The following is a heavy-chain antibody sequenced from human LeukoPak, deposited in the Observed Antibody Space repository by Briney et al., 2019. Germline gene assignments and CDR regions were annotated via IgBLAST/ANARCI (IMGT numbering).Heavy chain of an antibody. J-gene: IGHJ3*02. CDR3: ARDPQGFWSFDI. V-gene: IGHV3-53*04. D-gene: IGHD2-8*02. Sequence: GGSLRLSCAASGFTLTSNYMSWVRQPPGKGLEWVSVIYSGGSTYYADSVKGRFTISRHNSKNTLYLQMNSLRAEDTAVYYRARDPQGFWSFDIWGQGTMVTVSS. CDR1: GFTLTSNY. CDR2: IYSGGST.